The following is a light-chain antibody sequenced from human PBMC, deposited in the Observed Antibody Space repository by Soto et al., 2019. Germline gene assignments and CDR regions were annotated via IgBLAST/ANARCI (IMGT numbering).Light chain of an antibody. V-gene: IGLV2-14*03. CDR3: SSYTSSSTYV. CDR1: SSDVGGYNF. Sequence: QSVLTQPASVSGSPGQSITISCTGTSSDVGGYNFVSWYQQHPGKAPKLMIYDVNNRPSGVSNRFSGSKSGNTASLTFFGLQAEDEAVYYCSSYTSSSTYVFGTGTKVTAL. J-gene: IGLJ1*01. CDR2: DVN.